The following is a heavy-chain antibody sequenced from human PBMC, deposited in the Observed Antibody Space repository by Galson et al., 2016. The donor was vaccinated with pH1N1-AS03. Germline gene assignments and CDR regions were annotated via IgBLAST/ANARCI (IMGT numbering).Heavy chain of an antibody. CDR3: AKNPRSYCSGGACFGYFHY. CDR2: VRYDVNNK. D-gene: IGHD2-15*01. CDR1: GFTFSTYG. J-gene: IGHJ4*02. Sequence: CAASGFTFSTYGMHWVRQAPGKGLEWVAFVRYDVNNKYYADSVKGRFTISRDNSKNTIYLQMNSLRAEDTAVYYCAKNPRSYCSGGACFGYFHYWGQGTLVTVSS. V-gene: IGHV3-30*02.